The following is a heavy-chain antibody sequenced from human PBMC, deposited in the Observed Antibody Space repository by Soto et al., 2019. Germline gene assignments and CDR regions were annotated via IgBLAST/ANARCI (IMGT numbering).Heavy chain of an antibody. CDR2: IYDDGST. J-gene: IGHJ2*01. Sequence: QVQLQESGPGLVKPSETLSLTFIVSGDSISTTNYYWGWIRQSPGKGLEWIGSIYDDGSTYYNPSLKSRVTFSVATSKKQFSLKLNPVTAADTGVYHGASVFLGYFDLWGRGTLVPVSS. V-gene: IGHV4-39*01. D-gene: IGHD3-10*02. CDR3: ASVFLGYFDL. CDR1: GDSISTTNYY.